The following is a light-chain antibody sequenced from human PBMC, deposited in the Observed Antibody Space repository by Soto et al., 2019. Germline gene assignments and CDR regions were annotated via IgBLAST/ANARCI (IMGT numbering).Light chain of an antibody. CDR1: QSVSTNY. CDR2: ATS. V-gene: IGKV3-20*01. J-gene: IGKJ2*03. CDR3: QQYGDYNSPRYG. Sequence: EIVLTQSPGTLSLSPGDRVTLSCRASQSVSTNYFSWYQQKPGQAPRLLIYATSSRAVGIPDRFSGSGSGTDFTLTISRLEPEDFAMYYCQQYGDYNSPRYGFGQGTRLEI.